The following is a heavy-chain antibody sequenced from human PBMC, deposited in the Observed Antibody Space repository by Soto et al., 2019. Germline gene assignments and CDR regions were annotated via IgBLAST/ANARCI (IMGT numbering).Heavy chain of an antibody. V-gene: IGHV3-49*04. CDR3: TRDEQWLAEAPFDY. Sequence: GGSLRLSCTASGFTFGDYAMSWVRQAPGKGLEWVGFIRSKAYGGTTEYAASVKGRFTMSRDDSKSIAYLQMNSLKTEDTAVYYCTRDEQWLAEAPFDYWGQGTLVTVSS. CDR2: IRSKAYGGTT. CDR1: GFTFGDYA. J-gene: IGHJ4*02. D-gene: IGHD6-19*01.